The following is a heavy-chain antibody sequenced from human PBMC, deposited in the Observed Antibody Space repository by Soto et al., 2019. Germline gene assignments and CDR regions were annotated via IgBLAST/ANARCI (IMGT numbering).Heavy chain of an antibody. J-gene: IGHJ4*02. CDR1: GFTFSSYA. D-gene: IGHD5-18*01. V-gene: IGHV3-23*01. CDR2: ISGSGGST. CDR3: AKDSSAMVTPFDY. Sequence: GGSLRLSCAASGFTFSSYAMSWVRQAPGKGLEWVSAISGSGGSTYYADSVKGRFTISRDNSKNTLYLQMNSLRAVDTAVYYCAKDSSAMVTPFDYWGQGTLVTVSS.